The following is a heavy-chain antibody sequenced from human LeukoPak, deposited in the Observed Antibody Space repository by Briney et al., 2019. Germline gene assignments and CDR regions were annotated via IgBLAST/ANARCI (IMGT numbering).Heavy chain of an antibody. Sequence: GGSLRLSCAASGFPFSSYAMNWVRQAPGKGLEWVSLIFGSGDTTYYADSVKGRFTVSRDNSKNMLYLQMNNLRPEDTATYYCAKRNTMVRGGPCFDYWGQGLMVTVS. CDR3: AKRNTMVRGGPCFDY. V-gene: IGHV3-23*01. CDR1: GFPFSSYA. CDR2: IFGSGDTT. J-gene: IGHJ4*02. D-gene: IGHD3-10*01.